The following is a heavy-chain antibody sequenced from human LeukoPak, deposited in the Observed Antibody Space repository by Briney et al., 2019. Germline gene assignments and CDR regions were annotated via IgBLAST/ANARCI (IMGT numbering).Heavy chain of an antibody. CDR1: GFTFSSYG. CDR2: ISGSGGST. Sequence: GGTLRLSCAASGFTFSSYGMSWVRQAPGKGLEWVSAISGSGGSTYYADSVKGRFTISRDNSKNTLYLQMNSLRAEDTAVYYCASVAQYYYDSSGYSYYFDYWGQGTLVTVSS. CDR3: ASVAQYYYDSSGYSYYFDY. J-gene: IGHJ4*02. V-gene: IGHV3-23*01. D-gene: IGHD3-22*01.